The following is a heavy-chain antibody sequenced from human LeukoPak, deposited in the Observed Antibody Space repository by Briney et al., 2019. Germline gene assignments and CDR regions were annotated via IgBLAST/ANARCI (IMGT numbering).Heavy chain of an antibody. CDR1: GGTFSSYA. CDR3: ARTRGLRFLEWFPHYYYYGMDV. D-gene: IGHD3-3*01. Sequence: ASVKDSCKASGGTFSSYAISWVRQAPGQGLEWMGGIIPIFGTANYAQKFQGRVTITADESTSTAYMELSSLRSEDTAVYYCARTRGLRFLEWFPHYYYYGMDVWGQGTTVTVSS. V-gene: IGHV1-69*13. J-gene: IGHJ6*02. CDR2: IIPIFGTA.